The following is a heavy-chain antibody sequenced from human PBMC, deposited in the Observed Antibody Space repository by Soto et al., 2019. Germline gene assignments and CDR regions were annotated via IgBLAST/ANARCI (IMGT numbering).Heavy chain of an antibody. Sequence: QVQLVESGGGVLQPGRSLSLSCAASGFTFSSFAMHWVRQAPGTGLEWVAFISYDGSNTYYEDSVKSRVTISRDNSKKAVYLEINSLRAEDTAVYHCAKDLTLGIVGAWGNSFEYWGQGTLVTVSS. V-gene: IGHV3-30-3*01. CDR2: ISYDGSNT. J-gene: IGHJ4*02. CDR1: GFTFSSFA. CDR3: AKDLTLGIVGAWGNSFEY. D-gene: IGHD1-26*01.